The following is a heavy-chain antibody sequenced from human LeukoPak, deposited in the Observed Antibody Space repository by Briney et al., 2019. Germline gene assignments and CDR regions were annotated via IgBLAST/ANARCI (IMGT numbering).Heavy chain of an antibody. CDR3: ARDEMATTPFDY. CDR1: GFTFSSYS. CDR2: ISSSSSYI. V-gene: IGHV3-21*01. J-gene: IGHJ4*02. Sequence: PGGSLRLFCAASGFTFSSYSMNWVRQAPGKGLEWVSSISSSSSYIYYADSVKGRFTISRDNAKNSLYLQMNSLRAEDTAVYYCARDEMATTPFDYWGQGTLVTVSS. D-gene: IGHD5-24*01.